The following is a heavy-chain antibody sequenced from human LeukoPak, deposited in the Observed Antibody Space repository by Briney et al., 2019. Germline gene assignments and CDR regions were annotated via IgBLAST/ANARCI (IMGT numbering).Heavy chain of an antibody. V-gene: IGHV4-4*02. J-gene: IGHJ6*02. D-gene: IGHD3-9*01. CDR2: IYHSGST. CDR3: ARSWPSYDILTGHGMDV. Sequence: SGTLSLTCAVSGGSISSSNWWSWVRQPPGKGLEWIGEIYHSGSTNYNPSLKSRVTISVDKSKNQFSLKLSSVTAADTAVYYCARSWPSYDILTGHGMDVWGQGTTVTVSS. CDR1: GGSISSSNW.